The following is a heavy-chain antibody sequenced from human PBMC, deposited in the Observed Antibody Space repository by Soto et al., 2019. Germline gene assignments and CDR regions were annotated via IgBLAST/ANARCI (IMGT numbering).Heavy chain of an antibody. CDR3: ARGSGTGFLYYYYGMDV. Sequence: ASSKVSCKDSGCTLSSYAISWVRQANGQGLEWMGWIGAYNGNTKYAQKLQGRVTMTGDTSISTAYMELSRLRSDDTAVYYCARGSGTGFLYYYYGMDVWGQGTTVTVSS. J-gene: IGHJ6*02. CDR1: GCTLSSYA. CDR2: IGAYNGNT. V-gene: IGHV1-18*01.